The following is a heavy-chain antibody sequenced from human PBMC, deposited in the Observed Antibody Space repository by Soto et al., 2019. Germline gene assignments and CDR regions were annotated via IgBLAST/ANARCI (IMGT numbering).Heavy chain of an antibody. CDR1: GFTFSSYA. CDR3: AKGTVYSSGWRGGIDY. D-gene: IGHD6-19*01. Sequence: GGSLRLSCAASGFTFSSYAMSWVRQAPGKGLEWVSAISGSGGSTYYADSVKGRFTISRDNSKNTLYLQMNSLRAEDTAVYYCAKGTVYSSGWRGGIDYWGQGTLVTVSS. CDR2: ISGSGGST. V-gene: IGHV3-23*01. J-gene: IGHJ4*02.